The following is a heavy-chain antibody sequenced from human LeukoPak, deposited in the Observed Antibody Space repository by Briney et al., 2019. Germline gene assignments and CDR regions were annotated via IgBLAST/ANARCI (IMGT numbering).Heavy chain of an antibody. CDR3: ARQYIDILTGYHRGELYWYFDL. Sequence: SETLSLTCTVSGGSISSYYWSWIRQPPGKGLEWIGYIYYSGSTNYNPSLKSRVTISVDTSKNQFSLKLNSVTAADTAVYYCARQYIDILTGYHRGELYWYFDLWGRGTLVTVSS. CDR2: IYYSGST. CDR1: GGSISSYY. V-gene: IGHV4-59*08. J-gene: IGHJ2*01. D-gene: IGHD3-9*01.